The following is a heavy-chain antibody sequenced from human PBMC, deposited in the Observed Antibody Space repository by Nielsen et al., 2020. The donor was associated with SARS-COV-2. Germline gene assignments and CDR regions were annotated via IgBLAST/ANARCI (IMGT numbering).Heavy chain of an antibody. V-gene: IGHV5-51*01. CDR2: IYPGDSDT. J-gene: IGHJ4*02. D-gene: IGHD3-10*01. CDR1: GYSFTSYW. CDR3: ARRGYYYGSGSYDY. Sequence: GGSLRLSCKGSGYSFTSYWIGWVRQMPGKGLEWMGIIYPGDSDTRYSPSFQGQVTISADKSISTAYLQWSSLKASDTAMYYCARRGYYYGSGSYDYWGQGTLVTVSS.